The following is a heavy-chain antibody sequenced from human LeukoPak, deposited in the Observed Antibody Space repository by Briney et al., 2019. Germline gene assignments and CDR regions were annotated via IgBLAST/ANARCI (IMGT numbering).Heavy chain of an antibody. CDR3: ARGVDYGLDV. D-gene: IGHD2-15*01. J-gene: IGHJ6*02. Sequence: GGSLRLSCAASDFILRAYGMNWVRQAPGKGLVWVSHVNFDGSSTSYADSVKGRFTISRDNARNTLYLQMNSLRVEDTAVYHCARGVDYGLDVWGQGTTVTVSS. CDR2: VNFDGSST. V-gene: IGHV3-74*01. CDR1: DFILRAYG.